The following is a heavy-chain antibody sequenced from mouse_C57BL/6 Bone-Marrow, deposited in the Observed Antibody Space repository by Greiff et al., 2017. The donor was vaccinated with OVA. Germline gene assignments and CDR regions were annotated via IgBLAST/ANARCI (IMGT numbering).Heavy chain of an antibody. CDR1: GFSLTSYG. CDR2: IWGGGST. Sequence: VQRVESGPGLVAPSQSLSITCTVSGFSLTSYGVDWVRQPPGKGLEWLGVIWGGGSTNYNSALMSRLSISKDNSKSQVFLKMNSLQTDDTAMYYCAKHGRGYYGSSFYWYFDVWGTGTTVTVSS. CDR3: AKHGRGYYGSSFYWYFDV. D-gene: IGHD1-1*01. V-gene: IGHV2-9*01. J-gene: IGHJ1*03.